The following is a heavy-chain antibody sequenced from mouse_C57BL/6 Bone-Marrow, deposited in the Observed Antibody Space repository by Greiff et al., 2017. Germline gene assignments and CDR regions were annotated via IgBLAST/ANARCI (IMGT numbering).Heavy chain of an antibody. Sequence: QVQLQQPGAELVMPGASVKLSCKASGYTFTSYWMHWVKQRPGQGLEWIGDIDPSDSYTHYNQKFKGKATLTVDKSSSAAYMQLSSLTSEDSAVYYCARGGYGNPFAYWGQGTLVTVSA. V-gene: IGHV1-69*01. J-gene: IGHJ3*01. CDR1: GYTFTSYW. D-gene: IGHD2-1*01. CDR2: IDPSDSYT. CDR3: ARGGYGNPFAY.